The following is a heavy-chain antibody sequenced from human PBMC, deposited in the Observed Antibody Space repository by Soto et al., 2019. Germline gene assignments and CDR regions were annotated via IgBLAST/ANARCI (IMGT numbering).Heavy chain of an antibody. CDR2: IIPILGIA. V-gene: IGHV1-69*08. CDR3: ARDPGTEEGYSSSWPFDY. CDR1: GGTFSSYT. J-gene: IGHJ4*02. D-gene: IGHD6-13*01. Sequence: QVQLVQSGAEVKKPGSSVKVSCKASGGTFSSYTISWVRQAPGQGLEWMGRIIPILGIANYAQKFQGRVTITADKSTSTAYMELSSLRSEDTAVYYCARDPGTEEGYSSSWPFDYWGQGTLVTVSS.